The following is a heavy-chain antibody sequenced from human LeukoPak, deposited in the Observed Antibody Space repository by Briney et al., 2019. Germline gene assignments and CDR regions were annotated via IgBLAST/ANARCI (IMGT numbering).Heavy chain of an antibody. J-gene: IGHJ4*02. D-gene: IGHD2-15*01. V-gene: IGHV1-69*13. CDR3: ARGGRAATLFVQDDY. CDR2: IIPIFGTA. CDR1: GGTFSSYA. Sequence: GASVKVSCKASGGTFSSYAISWVRQAPGPGLEWMGGIIPIFGTANYAQKFQGRVTITADESTSTAYMELSSLRSEDTAVYYCARGGRAATLFVQDDYWGQGTLVTVSS.